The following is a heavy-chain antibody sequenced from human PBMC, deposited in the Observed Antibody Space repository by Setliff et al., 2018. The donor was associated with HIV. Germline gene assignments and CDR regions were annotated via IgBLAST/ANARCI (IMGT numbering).Heavy chain of an antibody. J-gene: IGHJ4*02. CDR3: ARRRSSGWYHYFDY. D-gene: IGHD6-19*01. CDR1: GGSITRTPYY. CDR2: IHHSGTA. V-gene: IGHV4-39*07. Sequence: SETLSLTCTVSGGSITRTPYYWGWIRQPPGKGLEWIGSIHHSGTAYDNPSLKSRVTLSVDTSANRLSLRLSSVTAADTAVYYCARRRSSGWYHYFDYWGQGTLVTVSS.